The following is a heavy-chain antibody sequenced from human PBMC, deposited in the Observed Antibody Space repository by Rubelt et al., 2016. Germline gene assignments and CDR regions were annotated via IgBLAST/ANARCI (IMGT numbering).Heavy chain of an antibody. D-gene: IGHD5/OR15-5a*01. CDR1: GFALSSYS. Sequence: EVQMVESGGGLLQPGGSLRLSCAASGFALSSYSMNWVRQAPGKGLEWISYISRRSTTVIYAGSVKGRFTISRDNAKNSLYLQMSSLRDEDTAVYYCVREVYEAYYFDYWGQGTLVTVSS. V-gene: IGHV3-48*02. CDR3: VREVYEAYYFDY. J-gene: IGHJ4*02. CDR2: ISRRSTTV.